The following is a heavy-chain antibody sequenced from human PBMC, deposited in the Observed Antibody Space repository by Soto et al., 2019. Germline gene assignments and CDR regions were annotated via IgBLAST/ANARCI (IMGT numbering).Heavy chain of an antibody. Sequence: SETLSLTCTVSGGSISSYYWSWIRQPAGKGLEWIGRIYTSGSTNYNPSLKSRVTMSVDTSKNQFSLKLSSVTAADTAVYYCARREGPYTVKSAFDIWGQGTMVTVSS. J-gene: IGHJ3*02. CDR1: GGSISSYY. CDR2: IYTSGST. D-gene: IGHD4-17*01. V-gene: IGHV4-4*07. CDR3: ARREGPYTVKSAFDI.